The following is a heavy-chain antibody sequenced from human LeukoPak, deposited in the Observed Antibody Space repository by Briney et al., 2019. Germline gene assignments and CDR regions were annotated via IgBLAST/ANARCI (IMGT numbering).Heavy chain of an antibody. V-gene: IGHV4-34*01. CDR3: ARSQWLVTVDY. CDR2: INHSGST. J-gene: IGHJ4*02. CDR1: GGSFSGYY. D-gene: IGHD6-19*01. Sequence: KPSETLSLTCAVYGGSFSGYYWSWIRQPPGKGLEWIGEINHSGSTNYNPSLKSRVTISVDTSKNQFSLKLSSVTAADTAVYYCARSQWLVTVDYWGQGTLVTVSS.